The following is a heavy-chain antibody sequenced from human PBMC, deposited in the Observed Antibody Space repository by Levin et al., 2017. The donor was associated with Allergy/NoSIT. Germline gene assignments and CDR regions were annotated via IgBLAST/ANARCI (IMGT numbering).Heavy chain of an antibody. CDR1: GGSFSGYY. CDR3: ARGHSGSYHWYFDL. CDR2: INHSGST. J-gene: IGHJ2*01. Sequence: PSETLSLTCAVYGGSFSGYYWSWIRQPPGKGLEWIGEINHSGSTNYNPSLKSRVTISVDTSKNQFSLKLSSVTAADTAVYYCARGHSGSYHWYFDLWGRGTLVTVSS. V-gene: IGHV4-34*01. D-gene: IGHD1-26*01.